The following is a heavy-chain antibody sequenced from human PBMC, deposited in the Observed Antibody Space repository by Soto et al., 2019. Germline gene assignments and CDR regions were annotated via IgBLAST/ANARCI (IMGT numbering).Heavy chain of an antibody. CDR2: IYYSGIT. CDR1: GGSISSYY. D-gene: IGHD2-8*02. CDR3: ARGGGVYYFDY. J-gene: IGHJ4*02. Sequence: LETLSLTCTVSGGSISSYYWSWIRQPPGKGLEWIGYIYYSGITDYNPSLKSRVTISVDTSKSQFSLKLSSVTAADTAVYYCARGGGVYYFDYWGQGTLVTVSS. V-gene: IGHV4-59*01.